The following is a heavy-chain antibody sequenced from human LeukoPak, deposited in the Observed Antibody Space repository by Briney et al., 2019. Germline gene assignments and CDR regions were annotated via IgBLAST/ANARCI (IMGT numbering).Heavy chain of an antibody. D-gene: IGHD3-3*01. V-gene: IGHV3-64*02. J-gene: IGHJ6*03. Sequence: GGSLRLSCAASGFTFSGYTLHWVRQAPGKGLEYVSAIISHGGSTHYADSVKGRFTVSRDNSKNTLYLQMDSLRAEGMAVYYCARITMGATSANFYYYFLDAWGKGTTVTVSS. CDR3: ARITMGATSANFYYYFLDA. CDR1: GFTFSGYT. CDR2: IISHGGST.